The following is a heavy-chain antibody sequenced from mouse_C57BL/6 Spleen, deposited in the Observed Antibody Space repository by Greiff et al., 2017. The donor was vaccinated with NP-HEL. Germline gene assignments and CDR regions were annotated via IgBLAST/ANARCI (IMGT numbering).Heavy chain of an antibody. CDR1: GYSITSGYY. J-gene: IGHJ2*01. CDR2: ISYDGSN. D-gene: IGHD3-1*01. Sequence: EVQLQQSGPGLVKPSQSLSLTCSVTGYSITSGYYWNWIRQFPGNKLEWMGYISYDGSNNYNPSLKNRISITRDTSKNQFSLKLNSVTTEDTATYYCARDSGREDYFDYWGQGTTLTVSS. CDR3: ARDSGREDYFDY. V-gene: IGHV3-6*01.